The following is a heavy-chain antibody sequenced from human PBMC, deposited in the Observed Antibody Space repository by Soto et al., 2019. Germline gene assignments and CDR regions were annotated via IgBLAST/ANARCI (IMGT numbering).Heavy chain of an antibody. D-gene: IGHD6-13*01. CDR2: IYYSGST. V-gene: IGHV4-39*01. J-gene: IGHJ6*03. CDR3: ARRVGAAAGTWKLDYYYYMDV. CDR1: GGSISSSSYY. Sequence: SETLSLTCTVSGGSISSSSYYWGWIRQPPGKGLEWIGSIYYSGSTYYNPSLKSRVTISVDTSKNQFSLKPSSVTAADTAVYYCARRVGAAAGTWKLDYYYYMDVWGKGTTVTVSS.